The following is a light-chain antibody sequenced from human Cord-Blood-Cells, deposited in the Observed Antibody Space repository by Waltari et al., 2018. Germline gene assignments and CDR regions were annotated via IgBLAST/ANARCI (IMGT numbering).Light chain of an antibody. Sequence: EIVLTPSPVTLSLSAGARATLTCRASQSVSSSYLAWYQQKPGQAPRLLFYGASSRATGIPDRFSGSGSGKDFTLTISRLEPEDFAVYYCQQYGSSPYTFGQGTKLEIK. V-gene: IGKV3-20*01. CDR3: QQYGSSPYT. CDR1: QSVSSSY. J-gene: IGKJ2*01. CDR2: GAS.